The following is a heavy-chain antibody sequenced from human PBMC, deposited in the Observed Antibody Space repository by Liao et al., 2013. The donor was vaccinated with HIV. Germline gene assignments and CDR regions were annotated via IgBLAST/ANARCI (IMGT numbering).Heavy chain of an antibody. V-gene: IGHV4-59*12. J-gene: IGHJ4*02. CDR3: ARGYDFWSGYFRFDY. CDR2: IYYSGST. D-gene: IGHD3-3*01. CDR1: GGSISSYY. Sequence: QVQLQESGPGLVKPSETLSLTCTVSGGSISSYYWSWIRQPPGKGLEWIGSIYYSGSTYYNPSLKSRVTKSVDTSKNQFSLKLSSVTAADTAVYYCARGYDFWSGYFRFDYWGQGTLVTVSS.